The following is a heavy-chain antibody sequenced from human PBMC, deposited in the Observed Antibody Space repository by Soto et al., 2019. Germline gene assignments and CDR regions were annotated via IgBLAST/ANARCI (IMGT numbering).Heavy chain of an antibody. D-gene: IGHD6-13*01. V-gene: IGHV4-30-4*01. J-gene: IGHJ3*02. CDR3: ARSSSWYMGNAFDI. CDR1: GGSISSGDYY. CDR2: IYYSGST. Sequence: SETLSLTCTVSGGSISSGDYYWSWIRQPPGKGLEWIGYIYYSGSTYYNPSLKSRVTISVDTSKNQFSLKLSSVTAADTAVYYCARSSSWYMGNAFDIWGQGTMVRVS.